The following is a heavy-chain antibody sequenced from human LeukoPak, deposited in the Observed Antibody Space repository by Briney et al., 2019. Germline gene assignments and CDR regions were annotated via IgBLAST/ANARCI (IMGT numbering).Heavy chain of an antibody. CDR3: ARRYSSTHFDY. V-gene: IGHV4-39*01. CDR2: IYYSGST. Sequence: SETLSLTCTVSGGSITSSVYYWAWIRQPPGKGREWIGSIYYSGSTYYNPSLKTRVTISLNTSKRQFSLKLTSVTAADTAMYFCARRYSSTHFDYWGQGTLVTGSS. CDR1: GGSITSSVYY. D-gene: IGHD6-13*01. J-gene: IGHJ4*02.